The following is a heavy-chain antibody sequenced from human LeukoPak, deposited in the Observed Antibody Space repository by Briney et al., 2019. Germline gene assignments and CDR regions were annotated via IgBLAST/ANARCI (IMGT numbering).Heavy chain of an antibody. J-gene: IGHJ6*03. CDR2: INDSGRI. D-gene: IGHD1-7*01. V-gene: IGHV4-34*01. CDR1: GGSFSNYY. Sequence: SETLSLTCAVYGGSFSNYYWSWIRQSPRKGMEWIGEINDSGRINYNPSLMSRVTISLDKSKNQFSLKLSSVTAADTAVYYCARRWNYGRNYYIDVWGKGATVSVSS. CDR3: ARRWNYGRNYYIDV.